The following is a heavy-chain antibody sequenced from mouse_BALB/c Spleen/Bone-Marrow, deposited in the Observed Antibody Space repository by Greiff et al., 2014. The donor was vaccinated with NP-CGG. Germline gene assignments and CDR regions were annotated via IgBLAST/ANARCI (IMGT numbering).Heavy chain of an antibody. CDR3: ARSGERYGAMDY. V-gene: IGHV5-4*02. D-gene: IGHD2-10*02. CDR1: GFTFGDYY. Sequence: DVHLVESGGGLVKPGGSLKLSCAASGFTFGDYYMCWIRQTPEKRLEWVATISDGGSYTYYPDSVKGRFTISRDNAKNSLYLQMSSLKSEDTAMYYCARSGERYGAMDYWGQGTSVTVSS. CDR2: ISDGGSYT. J-gene: IGHJ4*01.